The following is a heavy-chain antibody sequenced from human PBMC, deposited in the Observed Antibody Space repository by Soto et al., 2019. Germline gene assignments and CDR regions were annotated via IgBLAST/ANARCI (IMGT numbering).Heavy chain of an antibody. V-gene: IGHV1-69*15. Sequence: QVQLVQSGAEVKKPGSSVKVSCKASGGTFSNYAITWVRQAPGQGLEWLGRIIPSFGTANYAHKFQGRVRITADESAASAYMEGSSLGSDDTSVYYCAKAGGRKGSSGNWCGPWGEGTLVSVSS. D-gene: IGHD2-15*01. CDR3: AKAGGRKGSSGNWCGP. CDR2: IIPSFGTA. J-gene: IGHJ5*02. CDR1: GGTFSNYA.